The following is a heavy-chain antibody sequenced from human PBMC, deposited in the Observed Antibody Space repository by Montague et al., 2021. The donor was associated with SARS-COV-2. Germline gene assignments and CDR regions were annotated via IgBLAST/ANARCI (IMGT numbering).Heavy chain of an antibody. J-gene: IGHJ6*03. V-gene: IGHV4-34*01. Sequence: SETLSLTCAVYGGSFSGYYWSWIRQPPGKGLELIGEINLCGSTNYNPSLKLRVTISVDTSKNQFSLKLSSVTAADTAVYYCSSGRSSRTHYYYMDVWGKGTTVTVSS. D-gene: IGHD6-6*01. CDR2: INLCGST. CDR1: GGSFSGYY. CDR3: SSGRSSRTHYYYMDV.